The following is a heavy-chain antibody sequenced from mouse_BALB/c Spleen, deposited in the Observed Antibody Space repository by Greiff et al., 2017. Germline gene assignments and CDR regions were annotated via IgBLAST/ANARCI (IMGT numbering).Heavy chain of an antibody. Sequence: VHLVESGAELAKPGASVKMSCKASGYTFTSYWMHWVKQRPGQGLEWIGYINPSTGYTEYNQKFKDKATLTADKSSSTAYMQLSSLTSEDSAVYYCTRFGYYDYFDYWGQGTTLTVSS. J-gene: IGHJ2*01. CDR1: GYTFTSYW. CDR2: INPSTGYT. D-gene: IGHD2-3*01. V-gene: IGHV1-7*01. CDR3: TRFGYYDYFDY.